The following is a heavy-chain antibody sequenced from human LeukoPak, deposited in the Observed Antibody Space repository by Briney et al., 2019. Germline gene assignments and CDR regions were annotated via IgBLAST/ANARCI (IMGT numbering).Heavy chain of an antibody. CDR2: IRYDGTNK. D-gene: IGHD3-10*01. Sequence: PGGSLRLSCAASGFTFSSYGMHWVRQAPGKGLEWVAFIRYDGTNKYYADSVKGRFTISRDNAKNSLYLQMNSLRAEDTAVYYCARDRYYYAGTDAFDIWGQGTMVTVSS. CDR3: ARDRYYYAGTDAFDI. J-gene: IGHJ3*02. CDR1: GFTFSSYG. V-gene: IGHV3-30*02.